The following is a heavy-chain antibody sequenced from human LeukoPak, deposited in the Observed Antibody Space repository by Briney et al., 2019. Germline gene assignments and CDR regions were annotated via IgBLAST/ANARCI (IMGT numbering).Heavy chain of an antibody. CDR2: INSDGSVT. Sequence: GGSLRLSCAASGFTFSSYWMHWVRQAPGKGLVWVSRINSDGSVTNYADSVKGRFTISRDNAKNTLYLQMNSLGGEDTAVYYCARVPNWFDPWGQGTLVTVPS. CDR1: GFTFSSYW. J-gene: IGHJ5*02. CDR3: ARVPNWFDP. V-gene: IGHV3-74*01.